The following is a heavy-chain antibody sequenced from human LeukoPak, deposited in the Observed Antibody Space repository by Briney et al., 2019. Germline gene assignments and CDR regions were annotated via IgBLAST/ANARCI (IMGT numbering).Heavy chain of an antibody. Sequence: PGGSLRLSCAASGFIFSDYYMSWIRQAPGKGPEWVSYIGNSGTPIYYAGSVKGRFTISRDNVKNSLYLQMNGLRAEDTAVYYCARGRLTTLYYLDYWGQGTLVTVSS. D-gene: IGHD4-11*01. CDR3: ARGRLTTLYYLDY. V-gene: IGHV3-11*01. CDR2: IGNSGTPI. CDR1: GFIFSDYY. J-gene: IGHJ4*02.